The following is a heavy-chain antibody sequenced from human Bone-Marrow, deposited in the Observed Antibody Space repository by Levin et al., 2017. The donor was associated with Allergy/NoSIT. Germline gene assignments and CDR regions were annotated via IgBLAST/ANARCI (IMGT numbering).Heavy chain of an antibody. CDR2: INTNTGNP. D-gene: IGHD3-16*01. Sequence: ASVKVSCKASGYTFTSYAMNWVRQAPGQGLEWMGWINTNTGNPTYAQGFTGRFVFSLDTSVSTAYLQISSLKAEDTAVYYCARDDRMGAFERGLDYWGQGTLVTVSS. V-gene: IGHV7-4-1*02. CDR1: GYTFTSYA. J-gene: IGHJ4*02. CDR3: ARDDRMGAFERGLDY.